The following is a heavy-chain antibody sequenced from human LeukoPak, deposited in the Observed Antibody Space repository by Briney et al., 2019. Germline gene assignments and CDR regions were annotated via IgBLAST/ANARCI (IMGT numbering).Heavy chain of an antibody. V-gene: IGHV4-31*03. Sequence: SETLSLTCTVSGGFISSGGYYWSWIRQHPGKGLEWIGYIYYSGSTYYNPSLKSRVTISVDTSKNQFSLKLSSVTAADTAVYYCARALSGDFDPWGQGTLVTVSS. CDR1: GGFISSGGYY. CDR3: ARALSGDFDP. CDR2: IYYSGST. D-gene: IGHD1-1*01. J-gene: IGHJ5*02.